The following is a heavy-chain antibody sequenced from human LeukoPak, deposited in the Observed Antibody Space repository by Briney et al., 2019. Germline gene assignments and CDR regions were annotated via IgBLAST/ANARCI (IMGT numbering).Heavy chain of an antibody. CDR3: ARDGGYSSSLTDY. Sequence: GGSLRLSCAASGFTFSSYAMSWVRQAPGKGLEWVSTITGSGGTTYYADSVRGRFTISRDNSKNTLYLQMNSLRAEDTAVYYCARDGGYSSSLTDYWGQGTLVTVSS. CDR2: ITGSGGTT. J-gene: IGHJ4*02. D-gene: IGHD6-13*01. CDR1: GFTFSSYA. V-gene: IGHV3-23*01.